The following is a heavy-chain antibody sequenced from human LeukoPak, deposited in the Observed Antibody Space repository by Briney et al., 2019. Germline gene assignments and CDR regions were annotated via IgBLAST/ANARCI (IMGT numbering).Heavy chain of an antibody. J-gene: IGHJ3*02. Sequence: GGSLRLSCAASGFTFDDYAMHWVRQAPGKGLEWVSGISWNSGSIGYADSVKGRSTISRDNAKNSLYLQMNSLRAEDTALYYCAKDITHDYGDYRDAFDIWGQGTMVTVSS. V-gene: IGHV3-9*01. CDR2: ISWNSGSI. D-gene: IGHD4-17*01. CDR1: GFTFDDYA. CDR3: AKDITHDYGDYRDAFDI.